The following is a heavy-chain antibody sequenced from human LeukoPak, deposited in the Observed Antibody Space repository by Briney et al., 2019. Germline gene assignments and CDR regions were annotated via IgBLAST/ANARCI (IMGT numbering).Heavy chain of an antibody. J-gene: IGHJ4*02. CDR1: GFTFTSYW. Sequence: GGSLRLSCVASGFTFTSYWMSWVRQAPGKGLEWVANIKQDGSEKYYLDSLEGRFTISRDNAKNSLYLQMNSLRAEDTAVYYCARGPGYSGSQLGYWGQGTLVTVSS. D-gene: IGHD1-26*01. V-gene: IGHV3-7*01. CDR2: IKQDGSEK. CDR3: ARGPGYSGSQLGY.